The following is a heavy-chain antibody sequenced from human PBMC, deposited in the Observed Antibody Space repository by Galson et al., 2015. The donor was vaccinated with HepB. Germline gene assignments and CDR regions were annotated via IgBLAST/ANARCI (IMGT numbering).Heavy chain of an antibody. J-gene: IGHJ4*02. CDR1: GFTFSSYW. CDR2: ITSDGSST. D-gene: IGHD3-3*01. Sequence: SLRLSCAASGFTFSSYWMHWVRQAPGKGLVWVSRITSDGSSTSYADSVKGRFTISRDNAKSTLYLQMNSLRAEDTAVYYCARDLTDFWSGYSFDYWGQGTLVTVSS. CDR3: ARDLTDFWSGYSFDY. V-gene: IGHV3-74*01.